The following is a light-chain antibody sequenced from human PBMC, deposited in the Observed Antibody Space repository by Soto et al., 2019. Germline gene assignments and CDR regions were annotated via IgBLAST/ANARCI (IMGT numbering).Light chain of an antibody. CDR2: DVS. CDR3: CSYAGSYTYL. J-gene: IGLJ1*01. V-gene: IGLV2-11*01. CDR1: SSDVGGYNY. Sequence: QSALTQPHSVSGSPGQSVTISCTGTSSDVGGYNYVSWYQQHPGEAPKLMIYDVSERPSGVPDRFTASKSGNTASLTISGLQAEDEADYYCCSYAGSYTYLFGTGTKVTVL.